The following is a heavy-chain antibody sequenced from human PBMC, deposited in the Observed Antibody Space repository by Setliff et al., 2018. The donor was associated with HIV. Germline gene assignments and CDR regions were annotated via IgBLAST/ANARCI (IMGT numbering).Heavy chain of an antibody. CDR3: AREYCTGANCYDY. Sequence: GASVKVSCKASGYTFTSYGISWVRQAPGQGLEWMGWINTGSGNTKYLQDFQGRVTITRDTSASTAYMELGSLTSADMAIYYCAREYCTGANCYDYWGQGTLVTVSS. D-gene: IGHD2-8*02. CDR1: GYTFTSYG. V-gene: IGHV1-3*03. CDR2: INTGSGNT. J-gene: IGHJ4*02.